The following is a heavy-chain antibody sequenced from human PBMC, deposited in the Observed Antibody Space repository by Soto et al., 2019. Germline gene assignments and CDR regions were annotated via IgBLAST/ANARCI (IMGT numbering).Heavy chain of an antibody. J-gene: IGHJ4*02. CDR2: ISGNGGDYT. V-gene: IGHV3-23*01. D-gene: IGHD2-2*01. CDR1: GFTLSTYA. CDR3: VPLCRYCSTTTPS. Sequence: GGSLTLSCAASGFTLSTYAMSWVRQAPRKGLEWVSAISGNGGDYTYYADSVKGRFTISRDNSKNTLYLQMNSLRAEDTAVYYCVPLCRYCSTTTPSWGQGTLVTVSS.